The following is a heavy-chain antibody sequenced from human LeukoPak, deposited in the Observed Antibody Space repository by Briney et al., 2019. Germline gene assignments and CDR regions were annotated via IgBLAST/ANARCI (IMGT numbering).Heavy chain of an antibody. CDR1: GASISSYY. D-gene: IGHD5-24*01. V-gene: IGHV4-4*07. J-gene: IGHJ4*02. CDR2: ISSSGST. CDR3: GASRWLQIDH. Sequence: SATLSLTCSVSGASISSYYWSWIRQPAGKGLEWIGRISSSGSTNYNPSLKSRVTMSVDTSKNQFSLKLTSVTVADTAVYYCGASRWLQIDHWGQGTLVTVSS.